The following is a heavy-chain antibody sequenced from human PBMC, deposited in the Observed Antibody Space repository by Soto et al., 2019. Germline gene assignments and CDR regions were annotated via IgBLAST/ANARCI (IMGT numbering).Heavy chain of an antibody. Sequence: QVQLQQWGAGLLKPSETLSLTCAVFGGSVNSGNYYWSWIRQPPGKGLEWIGEMSHSGGTHFKPSRKSRVTISVDTSKNQFSLKMSSVTAADTALYYCARVDRGTATTVVDAFDIWGPGTMVPVSS. V-gene: IGHV4-34*01. CDR3: ARVDRGTATTVVDAFDI. CDR2: MSHSGGT. D-gene: IGHD1-1*01. CDR1: GGSVNSGNYY. J-gene: IGHJ3*02.